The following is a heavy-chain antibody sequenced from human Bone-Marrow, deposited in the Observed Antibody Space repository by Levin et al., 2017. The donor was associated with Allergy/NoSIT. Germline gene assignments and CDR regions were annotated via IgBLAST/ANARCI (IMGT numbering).Heavy chain of an antibody. CDR3: AKDWSGTTHPDDAFDI. D-gene: IGHD1-1*01. V-gene: IGHV3-23*01. CDR2: ISGSGGST. Sequence: GGSLRLSCAASGFTFSSYAMSWVRQAPGKGLEWVSAISGSGGSTYYADSVKGRFTISRDNSKNTLYLQMNSLRAEDTAVYYCAKDWSGTTHPDDAFDIWGQGTMVTVSS. J-gene: IGHJ3*02. CDR1: GFTFSSYA.